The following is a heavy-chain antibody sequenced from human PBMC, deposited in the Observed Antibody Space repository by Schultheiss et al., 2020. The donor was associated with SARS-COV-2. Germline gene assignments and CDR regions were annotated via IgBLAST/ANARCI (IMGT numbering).Heavy chain of an antibody. D-gene: IGHD6-13*01. CDR2: ISSSSSTI. J-gene: IGHJ4*02. V-gene: IGHV3-48*01. CDR3: AREERTGWQQLGARIDY. CDR1: GFTFSSYS. Sequence: GGSLRLSCAASGFTFSSYSMNWVRQAPGKGLEWVSYISSSSSTIYYADSVKGRFTISRDNAKNSLYLQMNSLRAEDTAVYYCAREERTGWQQLGARIDYWGQGTLVTVSS.